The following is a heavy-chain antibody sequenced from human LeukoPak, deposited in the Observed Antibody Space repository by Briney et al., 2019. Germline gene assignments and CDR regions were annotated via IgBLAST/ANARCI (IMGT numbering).Heavy chain of an antibody. J-gene: IGHJ5*02. CDR3: AREGTAGTNLNWFDP. V-gene: IGHV4-59*01. D-gene: IGHD1-1*01. CDR1: GGSMSGYF. Sequence: SETLSVTCTVSGGSMSGYFWSWIRQPPGKGLEWIGYISYSGSTNFNPSLKSRVTISVDTSKNQFSLKLSSVTAADTAVYYCAREGTAGTNLNWFDPWGQGTLVTVSS. CDR2: ISYSGST.